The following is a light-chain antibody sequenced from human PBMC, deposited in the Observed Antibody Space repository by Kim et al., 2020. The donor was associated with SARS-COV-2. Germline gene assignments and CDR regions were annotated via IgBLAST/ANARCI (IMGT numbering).Light chain of an antibody. CDR3: NSRDSSGNHPV. CDR2: GKN. J-gene: IGLJ2*01. CDR1: NLRSNY. V-gene: IGLV3-19*01. Sequence: VQTVRSTCQEANLRSNYASWYQQKPGQAPVLVIYGKNNRPSGIPDRFSGSSSGNTASLTITGAQAEDEADYYCNSRDSSGNHPVFGGGTQLTVL.